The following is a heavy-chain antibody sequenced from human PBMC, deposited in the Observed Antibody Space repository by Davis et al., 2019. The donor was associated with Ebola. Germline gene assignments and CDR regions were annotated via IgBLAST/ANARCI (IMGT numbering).Heavy chain of an antibody. CDR2: ISGSGGST. J-gene: IGHJ4*02. Sequence: GESLKISCAASGFTFSSYAMSWVRQAPGKGLEWVSAISGSGGSTYYADSVKGRFTISRDNSKNTLYLQMNSLRAEDTAVYYCAKDPVADEGDYWGQGTLVTVSS. CDR3: AKDPVADEGDY. CDR1: GFTFSSYA. D-gene: IGHD6-19*01. V-gene: IGHV3-23*01.